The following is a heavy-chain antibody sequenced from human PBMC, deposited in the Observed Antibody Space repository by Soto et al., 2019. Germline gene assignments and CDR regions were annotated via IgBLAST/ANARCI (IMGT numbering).Heavy chain of an antibody. Sequence: PSETLSLTCAVYGGSFSGYYWSWIRQPPGEGLEWIGEINHSGSTNYNPSLKSRVTIPVDTSKNQFSLKLSSVTAADTAVYYCARSKYYDFWSGLKGWFXPWGQGTLVXVSS. CDR2: INHSGST. V-gene: IGHV4-34*01. J-gene: IGHJ5*02. D-gene: IGHD3-3*01. CDR1: GGSFSGYY. CDR3: ARSKYYDFWSGLKGWFXP.